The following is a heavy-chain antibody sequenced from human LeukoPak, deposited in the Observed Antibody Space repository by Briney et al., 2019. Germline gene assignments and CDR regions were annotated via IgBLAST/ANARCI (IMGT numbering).Heavy chain of an antibody. Sequence: GGTLRLSCAASGFTFGSYGMSWVRQAPGKGLEWVSAISGSGGSTGYADSVKGRFTISRDNAKNSLYLQMNSLRAEDTALYFCARVPGVSRNYYGSGSYYYYMDVWGKGTTVTVSS. J-gene: IGHJ6*03. CDR1: GFTFGSYG. V-gene: IGHV3-20*04. CDR3: ARVPGVSRNYYGSGSYYYYMDV. CDR2: ISGSGGST. D-gene: IGHD3-10*01.